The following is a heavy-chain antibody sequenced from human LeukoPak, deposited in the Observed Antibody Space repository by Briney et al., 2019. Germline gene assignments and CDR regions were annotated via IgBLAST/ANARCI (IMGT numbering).Heavy chain of an antibody. J-gene: IGHJ5*01. CDR3: AIARATYLHETSGYSALDS. CDR1: RSTFSSYV. D-gene: IGHD3-22*01. Sequence: GGSLRLSCAASRSTFSSYVMHCVRQAPGKGLEWVALIWYDGDNKYYSDSVKGRFTISRDNSKNTLYLQMNSLRAEDTAVYYCAIARATYLHETSGYSALDSWGQGTLVTVSS. CDR2: IWYDGDNK. V-gene: IGHV3-33*01.